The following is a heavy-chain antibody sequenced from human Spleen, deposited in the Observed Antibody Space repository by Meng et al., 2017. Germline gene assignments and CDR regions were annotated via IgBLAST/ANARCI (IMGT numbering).Heavy chain of an antibody. Sequence: GESLKISCAASGFTFSSYAMHWVRQAPGKGLEWVAVISYDGSNKYYADSVKGRFTISRDNSKNTLYLQLNSLRAEDTAVYYCARPLYYGSGLGGQYGYWGHGTLVTVSS. CDR3: ARPLYYGSGLGGQYGY. CDR1: GFTFSSYA. J-gene: IGHJ4*01. CDR2: ISYDGSNK. V-gene: IGHV3-30*01. D-gene: IGHD3-10*01.